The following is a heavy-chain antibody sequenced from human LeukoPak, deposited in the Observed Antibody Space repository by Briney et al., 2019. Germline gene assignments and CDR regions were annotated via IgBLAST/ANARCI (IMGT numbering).Heavy chain of an antibody. CDR3: AKDHPHIVVVTAMAHVDY. CDR1: GFTFSSYA. Sequence: QPGRSLRLSCAASGFTFSSYAMHWVRQAPGKWLEWVAVISYDGSNKYYADSVKGRFTISRDNSKNTLYLQMNSLRAEDTAVYYCAKDHPHIVVVTAMAHVDYWGQGTLVTVSS. D-gene: IGHD2-21*02. CDR2: ISYDGSNK. V-gene: IGHV3-30-3*01. J-gene: IGHJ4*02.